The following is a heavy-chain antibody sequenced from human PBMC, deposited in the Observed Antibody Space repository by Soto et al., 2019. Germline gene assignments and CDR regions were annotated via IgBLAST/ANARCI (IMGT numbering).Heavy chain of an antibody. D-gene: IGHD2-15*01. CDR1: GGSISSSSYY. J-gene: IGHJ5*02. CDR2: IYYSGST. CDR3: ARNVSCSGGSCYRWFDP. Sequence: SGTLSLNFTVSGGSISSSSYYWGWSRQPPGKGLEWIGSIYYSGSTYYNPSLKSRVTISVDTSKNQFSLKLSSVTAADTAVYYCARNVSCSGGSCYRWFDPWGQGTLVTVSS. V-gene: IGHV4-39*01.